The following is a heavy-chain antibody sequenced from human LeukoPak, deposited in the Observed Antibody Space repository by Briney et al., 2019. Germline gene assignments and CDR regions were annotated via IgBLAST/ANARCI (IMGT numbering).Heavy chain of an antibody. CDR3: ARDRAWAAAIFHYYGMDV. V-gene: IGHV1-69*13. D-gene: IGHD2-2*01. J-gene: IGHJ6*04. Sequence: GASVKVSCTASGGTFSSYAISWVRQAPGQGLEWMRGIIPIFGTANYAQKFQGRVTITADESTSTAYMELSSLRSEDTAVYYCARDRAWAAAIFHYYGMDVWGKGTTVTVSS. CDR2: IIPIFGTA. CDR1: GGTFSSYA.